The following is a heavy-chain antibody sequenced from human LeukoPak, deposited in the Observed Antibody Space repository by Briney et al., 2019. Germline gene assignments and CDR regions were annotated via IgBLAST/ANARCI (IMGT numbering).Heavy chain of an antibody. CDR2: ISGSGGST. CDR1: GFTFSSYA. CDR3: AKGGYSYGSRRVFDY. Sequence: GSLRLSCAASGFTFSSYAMSWVRQAPGKGLEWVSAISGSGGSTYYADSVKGRFTISRDNSKNTLYLQMNSLRAEDTAVYYCAKGGYSYGSRRVFDYWGQGTLVTVSS. D-gene: IGHD5-18*01. V-gene: IGHV3-23*01. J-gene: IGHJ4*02.